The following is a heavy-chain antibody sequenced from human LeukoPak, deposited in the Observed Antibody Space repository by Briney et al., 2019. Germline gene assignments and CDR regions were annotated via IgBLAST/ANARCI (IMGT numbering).Heavy chain of an antibody. V-gene: IGHV3-21*01. J-gene: IGHJ6*02. Sequence: GGSLRLSCAASGFTFSSYSMNWVRQAPGKGLEWVSSISSSSSYIYYADSVKGRFTISRDNAKNALYLQMNSLRAEDTVVYYCARDGYSYGLSQLDVWGQGTTVTVSS. CDR3: ARDGYSYGLSQLDV. D-gene: IGHD5-18*01. CDR1: GFTFSSYS. CDR2: ISSSSSYI.